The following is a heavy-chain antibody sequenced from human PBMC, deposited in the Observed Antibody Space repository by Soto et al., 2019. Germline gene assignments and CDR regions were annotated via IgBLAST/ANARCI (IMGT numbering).Heavy chain of an antibody. V-gene: IGHV4-39*01. CDR1: GDSIRGSSYY. D-gene: IGHD1-7*01. CDR3: ARHGGTTPFDF. Sequence: QLQLQESGTGLVKPSETLSLTCTVSGDSIRGSSYYWAWIRQPPGQELEWIGTVYYSGTTYYHPSLKSRATLSVDPSKNQFSLRLNSVTATDTGTYFCARHGGTTPFDFWGQGIQVAVSS. CDR2: VYYSGTT. J-gene: IGHJ4*02.